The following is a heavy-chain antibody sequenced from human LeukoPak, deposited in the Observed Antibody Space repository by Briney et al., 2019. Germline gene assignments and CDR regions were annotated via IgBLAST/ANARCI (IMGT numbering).Heavy chain of an antibody. D-gene: IGHD2-21*01. J-gene: IGHJ4*02. V-gene: IGHV3-23*01. CDR1: GFTFSSYA. CDR2: ISGSGGST. CDR3: AKFLPTHIVVANYYFDY. Sequence: GGSLRLSCAASGFTFSSYAMSWVRPAPGKGLEWVSAISGSGGSTYYADSVKGRFTISRDNSKITLYLQMNSLRAEDTAVYYCAKFLPTHIVVANYYFDYWGQGTLVTVSS.